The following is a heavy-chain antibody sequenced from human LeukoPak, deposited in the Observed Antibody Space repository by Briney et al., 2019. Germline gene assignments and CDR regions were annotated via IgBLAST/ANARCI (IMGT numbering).Heavy chain of an antibody. V-gene: IGHV1-18*01. CDR2: ISAYNGNT. Sequence: GASVTVSCTASGYTFTSYGISWVRQAPGQGLEWMGWISAYNGNTNYAQKLQGRVTMTTDTSTSTAYMELRSLRSDDTAVYYCARCGRSGWYGDYYYMDVWGKGTTVTVSS. J-gene: IGHJ6*03. CDR1: GYTFTSYG. CDR3: ARCGRSGWYGDYYYMDV. D-gene: IGHD6-19*01.